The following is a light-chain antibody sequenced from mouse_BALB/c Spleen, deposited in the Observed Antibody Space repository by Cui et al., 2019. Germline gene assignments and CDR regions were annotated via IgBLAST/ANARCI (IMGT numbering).Light chain of an antibody. CDR3: HQYHRSPYT. Sequence: QIALTQSPAIMSASLGERVTMTCTASSSVSSSYLHWYQQKPGSSPELWIYSTSNLASGVPARFSGSGSGTSYSLTISSMEAEDAATYYCHQYHRSPYTFGGGTKLEIK. V-gene: IGKV4-74*01. J-gene: IGKJ2*01. CDR2: STS. CDR1: SSVSSSY.